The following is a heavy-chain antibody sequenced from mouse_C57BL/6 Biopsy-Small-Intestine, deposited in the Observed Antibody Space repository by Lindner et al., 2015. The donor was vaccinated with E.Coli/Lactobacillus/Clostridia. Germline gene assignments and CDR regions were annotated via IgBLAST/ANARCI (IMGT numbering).Heavy chain of an antibody. J-gene: IGHJ4*01. V-gene: IGHV1-74*01. CDR2: ISGYDGDT. Sequence: SVKVSCKASGYSFTSYGISWVRQAPGQGLEWMGWISGYDGDTNFAQKFQGRVTLTTDTSTSTAYMELSSLTSDDTAVYYCGRGGSNWSDYWGQGTLVTVSS. D-gene: IGHD4-1*01. CDR3: GRGGSNWSDY. CDR1: GYSFTSYG.